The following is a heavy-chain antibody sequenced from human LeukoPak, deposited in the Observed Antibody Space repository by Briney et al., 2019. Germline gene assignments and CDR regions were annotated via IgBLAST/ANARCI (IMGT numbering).Heavy chain of an antibody. J-gene: IGHJ5*02. D-gene: IGHD4-17*01. Sequence: GGSLRLSCAASGFTSSSNYMSWVRQAPGKGLEWIAIIYSRDNTDYSDYVTGRFIISRDNSKNRGDLQMKSRRGDETAVYSCARDRAYGDYAAWGQGTLVTASS. V-gene: IGHV3-53*01. CDR2: IYSRDNT. CDR1: GFTSSSNY. CDR3: ARDRAYGDYAA.